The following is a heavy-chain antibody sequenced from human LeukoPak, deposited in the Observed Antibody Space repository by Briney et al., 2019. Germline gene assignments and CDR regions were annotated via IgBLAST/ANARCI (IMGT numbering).Heavy chain of an antibody. CDR3: ARGATISETGYFDF. CDR2: IEHRVDT. J-gene: IGHJ4*03. CDR1: GGSFSRYY. D-gene: IGHD5-24*01. V-gene: IGHV4-34*01. Sequence: SETLSLTCAVYGGSFSRYYWSWIRQSPGKGLEWIAEIEHRVDTNYNPSVKSRVTISVDTSKNQFSLKVRSLSAADTAVYYCARGATISETGYFDFWGPGTLVTVSS.